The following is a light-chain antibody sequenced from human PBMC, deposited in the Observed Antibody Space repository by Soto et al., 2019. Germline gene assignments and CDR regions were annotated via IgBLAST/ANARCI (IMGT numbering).Light chain of an antibody. CDR2: GAS. CDR1: QSVSSSY. Sequence: EIGLTQSPGTLSFYPGERATLSCRASQSVSSSYLAWYQQKPGQAPRLLIYGASSRATGIPDRFSGSGSGTDFTLTISRLEPEDFAVYYCQQYSSSPPYPFGQRTTLAIK. CDR3: QQYSSSPPYP. V-gene: IGKV3-20*01. J-gene: IGKJ2*01.